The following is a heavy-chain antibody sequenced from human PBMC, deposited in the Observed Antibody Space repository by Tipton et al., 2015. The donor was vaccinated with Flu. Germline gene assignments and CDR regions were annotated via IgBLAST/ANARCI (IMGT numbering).Heavy chain of an antibody. Sequence: TLSLTCTVSGGSLSTSGYYWGWIRQPPGKGLEWIGSIRYGGSSYYTPSLKSRVTISLDMSKDQFSLKLSSVTAADTAVYYCARLAYSYDIRGYYFDSWGQGTLVTVSS. CDR2: IRYGGSS. J-gene: IGHJ4*02. CDR1: GGSLSTSGYY. CDR3: ARLAYSYDIRGYYFDS. V-gene: IGHV4-39*07. D-gene: IGHD5-18*01.